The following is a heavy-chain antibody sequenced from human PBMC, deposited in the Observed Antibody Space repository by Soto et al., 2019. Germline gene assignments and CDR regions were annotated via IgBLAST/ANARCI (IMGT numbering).Heavy chain of an antibody. D-gene: IGHD5-12*01. CDR3: ARGVPITPETFDY. J-gene: IGHJ4*02. Sequence: WTAAEGTSGGICVRWVRQAPGKGLEWISIIYSGGSTFYADSVKGRFTISRDNSKNTLYLQMKSLRAEDTAVYYCARGVPITPETFDYRGQGTLVTVSS. CDR2: IYSGGST. V-gene: IGHV3-53*01. CDR1: EGTSGGIC.